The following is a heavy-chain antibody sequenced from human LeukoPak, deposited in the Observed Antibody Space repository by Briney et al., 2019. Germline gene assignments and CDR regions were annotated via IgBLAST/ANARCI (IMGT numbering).Heavy chain of an antibody. V-gene: IGHV4-31*03. J-gene: IGHJ4*02. D-gene: IGHD3-22*01. CDR3: VRTIVVPFPGLDY. CDR2: IYYSGST. Sequence: PSQTLSLTCTVSGGSISSGGYYWSWIRQHPGKGLEWIGYIYYSGSTYYNPSLKSRVTISVDTSKNQFSLKLSSVTAADTAVYYCVRTIVVPFPGLDYWGQGTLVTVSS. CDR1: GGSISSGGYY.